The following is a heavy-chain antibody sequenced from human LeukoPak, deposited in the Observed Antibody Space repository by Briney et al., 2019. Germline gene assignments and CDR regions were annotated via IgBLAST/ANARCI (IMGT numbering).Heavy chain of an antibody. J-gene: IGHJ5*02. CDR3: ARDKCSSTSCYMRWFDP. D-gene: IGHD2-2*02. CDR2: IIPILGIA. Sequence: SVKVSCKASGGTFSSYAISWVRQAPGQGLEWMGRIIPILGIANYAQKFQGRVTITADKSTSTAYMELSSLRSEDTAVYYCARDKCSSTSCYMRWFDPWGQGTLVTVSS. CDR1: GGTFSSYA. V-gene: IGHV1-69*04.